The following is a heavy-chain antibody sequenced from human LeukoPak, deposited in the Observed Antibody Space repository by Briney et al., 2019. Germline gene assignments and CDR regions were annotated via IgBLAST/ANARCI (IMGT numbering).Heavy chain of an antibody. CDR3: ATRAITMVRGVISPRSAEYFQH. V-gene: IGHV1-24*01. CDR2: FDPEDGET. J-gene: IGHJ1*01. D-gene: IGHD3-10*01. CDR1: GYTLTELS. Sequence: ASVKVSCKVSGYTLTELSMHWVRQAPGKGLEWMGGFDPEDGETIYAQKFQGRVTMTEDTSTDTAYMELSSLRPEDTAVYYCATRAITMVRGVISPRSAEYFQHWGQGTLVTVSS.